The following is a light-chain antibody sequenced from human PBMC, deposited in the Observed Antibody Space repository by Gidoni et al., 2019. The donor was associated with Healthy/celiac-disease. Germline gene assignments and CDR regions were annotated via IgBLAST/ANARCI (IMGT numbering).Light chain of an antibody. V-gene: IGKV1-39*01. CDR1: QSISSY. Sequence: DIQMTQSPSSLSASVGDRVTITCLASQSISSYLNWYQQKPGKAPKLLIYAASSLQSGVPSRFSGSGSGTDFTLTISSLQPEYFATYYCQQSYSTLLTFGPGTKVDIK. J-gene: IGKJ3*01. CDR3: QQSYSTLLT. CDR2: AAS.